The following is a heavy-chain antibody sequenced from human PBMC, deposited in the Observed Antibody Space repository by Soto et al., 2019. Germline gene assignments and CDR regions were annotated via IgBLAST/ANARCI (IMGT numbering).Heavy chain of an antibody. Sequence: TLSLTCTVSGGSISSGDYYWSWIRQPPGKGLEWIGYIYYSGSTYYNPSLKSRVTISVDTSKNQFSLKLSSVTAADTAVYYCARADYYGSGRFKESRAYFDYWGQGTLVTVSS. D-gene: IGHD3-10*01. CDR3: ARADYYGSGRFKESRAYFDY. V-gene: IGHV4-30-4*01. CDR2: IYYSGST. CDR1: GGSISSGDYY. J-gene: IGHJ4*02.